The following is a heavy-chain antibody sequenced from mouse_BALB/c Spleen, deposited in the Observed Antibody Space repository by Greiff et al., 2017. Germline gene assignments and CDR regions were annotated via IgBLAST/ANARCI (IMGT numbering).Heavy chain of an antibody. J-gene: IGHJ2*01. D-gene: IGHD1-2*01. CDR3: ATSLITATGY. CDR2: IDPSDIYT. Sequence: VQLQQPGAELVKPGASVKLSCKASGYTFTSYWMHWVKQRPGQGLEWIGEIDPSDIYTNYNQKFKGKATLTVDKSSSTAYMQLSSLTSEDSAVYYCATSLITATGYWGQGTTLTVSS. V-gene: IGHV1-69*02. CDR1: GYTFTSYW.